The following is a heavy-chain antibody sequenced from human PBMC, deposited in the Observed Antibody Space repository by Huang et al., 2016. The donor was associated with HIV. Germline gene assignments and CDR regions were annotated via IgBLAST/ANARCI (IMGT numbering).Heavy chain of an antibody. Sequence: QVQLVQSGAEVKNPGASVRVSCKASGYTFTASNIHWVRQAPGQGLEGMGWINPKRGGTIYAQGFQGRITMTRDTTISTVHMDLRRIQSDDTAVYFCARDWSFGSSTSPADWGQGTLVTVSS. J-gene: IGHJ4*02. CDR2: INPKRGGT. V-gene: IGHV1-2*02. CDR1: GYTFTASN. CDR3: ARDWSFGSSTSPAD. D-gene: IGHD6-6*01.